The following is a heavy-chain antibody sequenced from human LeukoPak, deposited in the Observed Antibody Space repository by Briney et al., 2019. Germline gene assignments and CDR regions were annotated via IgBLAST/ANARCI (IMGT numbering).Heavy chain of an antibody. J-gene: IGHJ4*02. CDR3: AKGSPIVVVPAAISGCFDY. D-gene: IGHD2-2*02. CDR2: ISGSGGST. CDR1: GFTFSSYA. V-gene: IGHV3-23*01. Sequence: PGGSLRLSCAASGFTFSSYAMSWVRQAPGKGLEWVSAISGSGGSTYYADSVTGRFTISRDNSKNTLYLQMNSLRAEDTAVYYCAKGSPIVVVPAAISGCFDYWGQGTLVTVSS.